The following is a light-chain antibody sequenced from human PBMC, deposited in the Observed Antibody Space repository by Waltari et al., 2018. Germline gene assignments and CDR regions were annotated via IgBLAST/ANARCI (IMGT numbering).Light chain of an antibody. V-gene: IGLV3-1*01. CDR2: HDS. CDR1: KLGDKY. J-gene: IGLJ2*01. CDR3: QAWDSSTAHVV. Sequence: SYELTQPPSVSVSPGQTASITCSGDKLGDKYACWYQQKPGQSPVLVIYHDSERPSGIPERFSGSNSGNTATLTVSVTQAMDEADYYCQAWDSSTAHVVFGGGTKLTVL.